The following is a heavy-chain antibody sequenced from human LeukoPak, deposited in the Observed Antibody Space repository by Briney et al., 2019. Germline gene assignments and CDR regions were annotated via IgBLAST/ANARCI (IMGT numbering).Heavy chain of an antibody. V-gene: IGHV3-30*02. CDR1: GFTFSSYG. D-gene: IGHD3-3*01. CDR3: AKDALALRFLEWSIDY. Sequence: HSGGSLRLSCAASGFTFSSYGMHWVRQAPGKGLEWVAFIRYDGSNKYYADSVKGRFTISRDNSKNTLYLQMNSLGAEDTAVYYCAKDALALRFLEWSIDYWGQGTLVTVSS. J-gene: IGHJ4*02. CDR2: IRYDGSNK.